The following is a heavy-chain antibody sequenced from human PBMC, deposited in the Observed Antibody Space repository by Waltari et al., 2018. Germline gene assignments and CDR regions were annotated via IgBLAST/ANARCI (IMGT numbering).Heavy chain of an antibody. J-gene: IGHJ6*02. V-gene: IGHV4-34*01. CDR2: AKQGETT. Sequence: QVQLQQWGAGLLKPSETLSLTCVVNGGSFTAFYWTWVRQPPGKGLEWIGDAKQGETTQYNPSRRRRVTSSGGRARNQSSLTLNSVTAADTAVYYCARGQGEGADVGAQGTAVTVS. D-gene: IGHD2-21*01. CDR3: ARGQGEGADV. CDR1: GGSFTAFY.